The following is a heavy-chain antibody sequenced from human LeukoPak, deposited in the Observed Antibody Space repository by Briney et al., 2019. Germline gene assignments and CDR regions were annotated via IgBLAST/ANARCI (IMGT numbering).Heavy chain of an antibody. CDR3: ARQGGYASPFDY. CDR2: IYNSRST. CDR1: GGSISSYY. V-gene: IGHV4-59*08. J-gene: IGHJ4*02. Sequence: SETLSLTCTVSGGSISSYYWSWIRQPPGKGLEWIANIYNSRSTNYNPSLKTRVTISVNSSKKQFSLKLISATAADTAVYSCARQGGYASPFDYWGQGTLVTVSS. D-gene: IGHD5-12*01.